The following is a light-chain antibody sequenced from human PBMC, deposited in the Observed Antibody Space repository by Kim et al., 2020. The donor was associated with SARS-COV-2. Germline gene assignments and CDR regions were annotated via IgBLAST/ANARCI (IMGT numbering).Light chain of an antibody. CDR1: SSNIGAGYD. Sequence: VTISCTGRSSNIGAGYDVHWYQHLPGTVPKLLIFGNTNRPSGVPDRFSGSKSGTSASLAITGLQAEDEADYYCQSYDTSLTGFVFGTGTKVTVL. J-gene: IGLJ1*01. CDR3: QSYDTSLTGFV. V-gene: IGLV1-40*01. CDR2: GNT.